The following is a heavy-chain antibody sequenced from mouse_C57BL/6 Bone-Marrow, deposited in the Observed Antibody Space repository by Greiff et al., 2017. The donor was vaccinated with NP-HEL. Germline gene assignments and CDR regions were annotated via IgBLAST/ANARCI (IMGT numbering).Heavy chain of an antibody. J-gene: IGHJ4*01. CDR1: GFTFSDYG. CDR2: ISSGSSTI. Sequence: EVKLQESGGGLVKPGGSLQLSCAASGFTFSDYGMHCVRQSPEKGLEWVAYISSGSSTIYYADTVKGRFTISRDNAKSTLFLQMTSLRSEDTAMYYCANGRGYWGQGTSVTVSS. V-gene: IGHV5-17*01. CDR3: ANGRGY.